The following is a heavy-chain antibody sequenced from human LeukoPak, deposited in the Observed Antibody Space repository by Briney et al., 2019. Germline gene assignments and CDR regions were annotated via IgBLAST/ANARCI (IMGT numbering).Heavy chain of an antibody. CDR3: ARHNIVVVYDWFDP. D-gene: IGHD2-21*01. J-gene: IGHJ5*02. V-gene: IGHV4-34*01. CDR1: GGSLSGYY. Sequence: SETLSLTCAVYGGSLSGYYWSWIRQPPGKGLEWIGEINHSGSTNYNPSLKSRVTISVDTSKNQFSLKLSSVTAADTAVYYCARHNIVVVYDWFDPWGQGTLVTVSS. CDR2: INHSGST.